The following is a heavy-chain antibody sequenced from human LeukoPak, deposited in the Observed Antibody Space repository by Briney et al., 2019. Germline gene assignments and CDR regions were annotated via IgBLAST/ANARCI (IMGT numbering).Heavy chain of an antibody. CDR3: ARENPFSISDSNWFDP. CDR2: INPNSGGT. V-gene: IGHV1-2*02. J-gene: IGHJ5*02. D-gene: IGHD1-14*01. Sequence: GASVKVSCKASGYTFTGYYMHWVRQAPGQGLEWMGWINPNSGGTNYAQKFQGRVTMTRDTSISTAYMELSRLRSDDTAVYYCARENPFSISDSNWFDPWGQGTLSPSPQ. CDR1: GYTFTGYY.